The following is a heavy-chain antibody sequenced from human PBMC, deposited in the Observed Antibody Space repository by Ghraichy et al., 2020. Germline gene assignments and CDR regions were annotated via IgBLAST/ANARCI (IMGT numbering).Heavy chain of an antibody. J-gene: IGHJ4*02. CDR2: ISSSSSYI. CDR3: AREIGVAVAGTDY. V-gene: IGHV3-21*01. CDR1: GFTFRSYS. D-gene: IGHD6-19*01. Sequence: GGSLRLSCAASGFTFRSYSMNWVRQAPGKGLEWVSFISSSSSYIYYADSVKGRFTISRDNAKNSLYLQMNSLRVEDTAVYYCAREIGVAVAGTDYWGQGTLVTVSS.